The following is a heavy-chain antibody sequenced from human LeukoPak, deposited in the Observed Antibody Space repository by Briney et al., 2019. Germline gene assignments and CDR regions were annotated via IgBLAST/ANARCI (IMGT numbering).Heavy chain of an antibody. V-gene: IGHV1-18*01. Sequence: ASVTVSCKASGYTFTSYYITWVRQAPEQGLEWMGWIISYSDNPTYARNLQGRVTMTTDTSTSTAYMELRSLRSDDTAVYYCARTPHYCSGGSCYFDVFDIWGQGTMVTVSS. J-gene: IGHJ3*02. CDR1: GYTFTSYY. CDR2: IISYSDNP. CDR3: ARTPHYCSGGSCYFDVFDI. D-gene: IGHD2-15*01.